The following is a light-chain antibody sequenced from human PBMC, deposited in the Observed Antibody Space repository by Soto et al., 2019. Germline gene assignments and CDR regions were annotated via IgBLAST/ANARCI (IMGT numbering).Light chain of an antibody. CDR1: SSDVGTYDL. CDR3: CSHAHRSLLV. CDR2: EVS. J-gene: IGLJ3*02. V-gene: IGLV2-23*02. Sequence: QSALTQPASVSASPGQSITISCTGTSSDVGTYDLVSWYQQHPGKAPKLMIYEVSKRPSGVSHRFSGSKSGNTASLTVSGLQAEDEADYYCCSHAHRSLLVFGGGTKLTVL.